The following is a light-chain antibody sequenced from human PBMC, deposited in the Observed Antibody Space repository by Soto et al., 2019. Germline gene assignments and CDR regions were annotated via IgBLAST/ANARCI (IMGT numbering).Light chain of an antibody. V-gene: IGKV3D-20*02. CDR1: QSVPNNY. Sequence: EIVLTQSPGTLSLSPGERATLSCRASQSVPNNYLAWYQQKPGQAPRLLIYGASSRATGIPIRFSGSGSGTDCTLTISSLEPDDFAVYYCQQRSNWQITFGQGTRLEIK. CDR3: QQRSNWQIT. CDR2: GAS. J-gene: IGKJ5*01.